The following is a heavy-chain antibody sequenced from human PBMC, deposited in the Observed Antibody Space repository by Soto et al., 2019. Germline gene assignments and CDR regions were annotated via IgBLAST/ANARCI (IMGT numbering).Heavy chain of an antibody. J-gene: IGHJ3*02. CDR2: FDPEDGET. V-gene: IGHV1-24*01. CDR1: GSTLPELS. D-gene: IGHD1-26*01. Sequence: ASVQVSCQVSGSTLPELSMHWVRPAPGKGLEWMGGFDPEDGETIYAQKFQGRVTMTEDTSTDTAYMELSSLRSEDTAVYYCATDRSGSYYAFDIWGQGTMVTVSS. CDR3: ATDRSGSYYAFDI.